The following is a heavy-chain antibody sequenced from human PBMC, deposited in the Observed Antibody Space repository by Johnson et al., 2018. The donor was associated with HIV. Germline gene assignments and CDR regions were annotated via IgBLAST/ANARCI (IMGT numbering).Heavy chain of an antibody. CDR2: IWYDGSNK. Sequence: QVQLVESGGVVVQPGRSLRLSCAASGFTFRSYGMHWVRQAPGKGLEWVAVIWYDGSNKYYADSVRGRFTISRDNSKNTLYLQMNSLKTEDTAGYYCAGPFGDLLYSPPDAFDIWGQGTMVTVSS. V-gene: IGHV3-33*01. CDR3: AGPFGDLLYSPPDAFDI. CDR1: GFTFRSYG. D-gene: IGHD3-10*01. J-gene: IGHJ3*02.